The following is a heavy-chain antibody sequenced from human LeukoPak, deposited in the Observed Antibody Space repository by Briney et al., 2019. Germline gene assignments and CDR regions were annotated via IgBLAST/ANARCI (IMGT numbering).Heavy chain of an antibody. CDR3: ARDSIVPLDL. CDR1: GFTFSRYD. Sequence: PGGSLRLSCAASGFTFSRYDMNWVRQAPGKGLEWVSHITTSGSTIYYADSVKGRFTISRDDAKSSLYLQMNSLRAEDTAVYYCARDSIVPLDLWGQGTLVTVSS. CDR2: ITTSGSTI. J-gene: IGHJ4*02. D-gene: IGHD2-2*01. V-gene: IGHV3-48*03.